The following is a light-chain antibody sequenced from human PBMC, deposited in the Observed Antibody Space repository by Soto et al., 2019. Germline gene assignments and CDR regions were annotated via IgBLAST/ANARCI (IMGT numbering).Light chain of an antibody. CDR3: QQYDILPIT. CDR1: QDSNIY. Sequence: DIQMTQSPSSLFASVVDRFTITFQATQDSNIYLNWYQQKPGKAPNLLIYDASNLEIGVPSRFSGSGSGTHFTFTISSLQTEDIGTYYCQQYDILPITFGRGTRLEI. J-gene: IGKJ5*01. CDR2: DAS. V-gene: IGKV1-33*01.